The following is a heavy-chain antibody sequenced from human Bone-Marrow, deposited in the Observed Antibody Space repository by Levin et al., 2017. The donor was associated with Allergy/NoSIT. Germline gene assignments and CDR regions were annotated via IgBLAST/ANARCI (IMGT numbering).Heavy chain of an antibody. CDR3: ARGLTRISKYFDY. D-gene: IGHD2-15*01. V-gene: IGHV4-34*01. CDR1: GGSFSGYY. Sequence: SETLSLTCAVYGGSFSGYYWSWIRQPPGKGLEWIGEINHSGSTNYNPSLKSRVTISVDTSKNQFSLKLSSVTAADTAVYYYARGLTRISKYFDYWGQGTLVTVSS. CDR2: INHSGST. J-gene: IGHJ4*02.